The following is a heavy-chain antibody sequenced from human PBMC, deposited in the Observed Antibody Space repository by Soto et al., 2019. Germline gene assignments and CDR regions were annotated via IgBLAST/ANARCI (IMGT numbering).Heavy chain of an antibody. J-gene: IGHJ4*02. CDR1: GGSISSGGYY. V-gene: IGHV4-31*03. Sequence: QVQLQESGPGLVKPSQTLSLTCTVSGGSISSGGYYWSWIRQHPGKGLEWIVYIYYSGSTYYNPSLKSRVTISVDTSKNQFSLKLSSVTAADTAVYYCARVKQLLYCSSTSCRRDQTGYYFDYWGQGTLVTVSS. D-gene: IGHD2-2*01. CDR3: ARVKQLLYCSSTSCRRDQTGYYFDY. CDR2: IYYSGST.